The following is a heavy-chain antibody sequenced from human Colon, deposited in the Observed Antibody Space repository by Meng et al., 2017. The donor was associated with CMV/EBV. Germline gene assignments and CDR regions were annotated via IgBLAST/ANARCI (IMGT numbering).Heavy chain of an antibody. J-gene: IGHJ5*02. CDR3: ARDAAYSWKGANWFDP. D-gene: IGHD1-1*01. V-gene: IGHV1-2*02. Sequence: ASVKVSCKASGYTFTGYYLHWVRQAPGQGLEWMGWINPNSGGTNYAQKFQGRVTMTRDTSIITAYMELSRLRSDDTAVYYCARDAAYSWKGANWFDPWGQCPLVTVSS. CDR1: GYTFTGYY. CDR2: INPNSGGT.